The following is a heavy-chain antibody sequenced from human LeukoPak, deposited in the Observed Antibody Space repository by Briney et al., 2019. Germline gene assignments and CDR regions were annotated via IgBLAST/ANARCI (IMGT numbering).Heavy chain of an antibody. CDR3: ARMVRGVITYYYYYMDV. V-gene: IGHV1-8*03. D-gene: IGHD3-10*01. CDR2: INPNSGNT. CDR1: GYTFTGYY. Sequence: GASVKVSCKASGYTFTGYYMHWVRQAPGQGLEWMGWINPNSGNTGYAQKFQGRVTITRNTSISTAYMELSSLRSEDTAVYYCARMVRGVITYYYYYMDVWGKGTTVTVSS. J-gene: IGHJ6*03.